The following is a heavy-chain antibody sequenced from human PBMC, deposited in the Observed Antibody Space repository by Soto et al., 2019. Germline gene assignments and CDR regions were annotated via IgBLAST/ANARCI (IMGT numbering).Heavy chain of an antibody. CDR3: ARETSQNVYSHYGMDV. J-gene: IGHJ6*02. CDR2: INDSGTT. CDR1: GGSFSGFY. V-gene: IGHV4-34*01. Sequence: SETLSLTCAIYGGSFSGFYWSWIRQPPGKGLEWIWEINDSGTTNYNPSLKSRVTMSADTSKTHFSLRLTSVTAADTAVYYCARETSQNVYSHYGMDVWGQGTTVTVSS.